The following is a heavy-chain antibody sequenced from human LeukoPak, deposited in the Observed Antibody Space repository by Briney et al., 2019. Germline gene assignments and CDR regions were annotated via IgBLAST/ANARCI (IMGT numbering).Heavy chain of an antibody. CDR2: ISSSSSYI. Sequence: GGSLRLSCAASGFTFSSYEMNWVRQAPGKELEWVSSISSSSSYIYYADSVKGRFTISRDNAKNSLYLQMNSLRAEDTAVYYCARDTPDPYCTNGVCLFDYWGQGTLVTVSS. D-gene: IGHD2-8*01. J-gene: IGHJ4*02. V-gene: IGHV3-21*01. CDR1: GFTFSSYE. CDR3: ARDTPDPYCTNGVCLFDY.